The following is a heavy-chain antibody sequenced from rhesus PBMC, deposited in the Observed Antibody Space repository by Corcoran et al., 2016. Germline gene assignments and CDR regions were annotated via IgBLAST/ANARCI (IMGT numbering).Heavy chain of an antibody. CDR2: IAGGRRGT. J-gene: IGHJ5-1*01. V-gene: IGHV4S6*01. CDR3: ARDENNRFDV. CDR1: GASISSHY. Sequence: QGQLQESGPGLVKPSETLPLTCAVSGASISSHYWNWIRQPPGKGLEWIGYIAGGRRGTKSNSSLKGRVTISRDTSKNQISLQLTSVTAADTAVYYCARDENNRFDVWGAGVLVTVSS.